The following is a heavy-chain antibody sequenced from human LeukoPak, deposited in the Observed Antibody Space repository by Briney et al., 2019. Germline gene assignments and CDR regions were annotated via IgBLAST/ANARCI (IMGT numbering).Heavy chain of an antibody. CDR1: GFAFPTYA. J-gene: IGHJ3*02. D-gene: IGHD1/OR15-1a*01. CDR3: AKEPRWEQLHSFDI. CDR2: IRVSDGAR. V-gene: IGHV3-23*01. Sequence: GGSLRLSCVASGFAFPTYAMMWVRQAPGKGLEWVSSIRVSDGARFYADSVKGRFTMSRDNPKNTLFLQMNSLRPEDTAVYYCAKEPRWEQLHSFDIWGQGTTVTVSS.